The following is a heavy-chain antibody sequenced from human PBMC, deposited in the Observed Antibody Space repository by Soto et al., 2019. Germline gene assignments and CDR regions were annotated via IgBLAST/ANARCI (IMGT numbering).Heavy chain of an antibody. V-gene: IGHV1-3*01. J-gene: IGHJ4*02. CDR2: INAGNGNT. CDR3: ARGPGGPDGPGDY. D-gene: IGHD2-15*01. CDR1: GYTFTSYA. Sequence: QVQLVQSGAEVKKPGASVKGSCKASGYTFTSYAMHWVRQAPGQRLEWMGWINAGNGNTKYSQKSQGRVTITRDTYASTDYMELSSLRSEDTAVYYCARGPGGPDGPGDYWGQGTLVTVSS.